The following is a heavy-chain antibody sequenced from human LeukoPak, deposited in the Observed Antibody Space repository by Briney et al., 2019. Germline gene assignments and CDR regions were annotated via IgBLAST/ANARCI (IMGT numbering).Heavy chain of an antibody. J-gene: IGHJ6*02. D-gene: IGHD3-10*01. CDR1: GGSISSSSYY. V-gene: IGHV4-39*01. CDR2: IYYSGST. CDR3: ARQSRTVLWFGELSGRGPMDV. Sequence: SETLSLTCTVSGGSISSSSYYWGWIRQPPGKGLEWIGSIYYSGSTYYNPSLKSRVTISVDTSKNQFSLKLSSVTAADTAVYYCARQSRTVLWFGELSGRGPMDVWGQGTTVTVSS.